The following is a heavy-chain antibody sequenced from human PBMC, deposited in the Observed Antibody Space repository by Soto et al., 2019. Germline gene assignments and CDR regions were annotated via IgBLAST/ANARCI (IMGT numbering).Heavy chain of an antibody. CDR3: ARGAFGGQRHLVRDGFDI. D-gene: IGHD3-16*01. CDR1: GGTFNSYT. V-gene: IGHV1-69*02. J-gene: IGHJ3*02. Sequence: QVQLVQSGAEVKKPGSSVKVSCKASGGTFNSYTISWVRQAPGQGLEWMGRIVPIFDIAKYAQKFQGRVTITADKSTSTAYMELSSLRSEDTAVYYCARGAFGGQRHLVRDGFDIWGQGSMVTVSS. CDR2: IVPIFDIA.